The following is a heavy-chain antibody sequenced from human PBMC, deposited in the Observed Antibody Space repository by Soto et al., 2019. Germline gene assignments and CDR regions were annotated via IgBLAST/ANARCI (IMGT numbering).Heavy chain of an antibody. J-gene: IGHJ4*02. Sequence: TSETLSLTCIVSGGSISNYFWSWIRQPPGKGLEWIGYVYYSGSTDYNPSLKSRLTISVDTFNNQFYLNLNSVTAADTAVYYCAREVSVSGYFDYWGQGALVTVSS. V-gene: IGHV4-59*01. CDR2: VYYSGST. CDR1: GGSISNYF. D-gene: IGHD3-10*01. CDR3: AREVSVSGYFDY.